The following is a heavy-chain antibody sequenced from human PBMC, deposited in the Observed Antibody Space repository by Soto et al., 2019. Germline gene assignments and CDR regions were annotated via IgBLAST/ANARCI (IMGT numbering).Heavy chain of an antibody. J-gene: IGHJ4*02. Sequence: EVQRVESGGVLVQPGGSLRLSCAASGFTFSSYWMHWVRQAPGKGLVWVSRINSDGSRISYADSVKGRLTISRDNAKNTLYLQMNSLRAEDTAVDYCAVAVAGPTAIGYWGQGTLVTVSS. V-gene: IGHV3-74*01. D-gene: IGHD6-19*01. CDR2: INSDGSRI. CDR3: AVAVAGPTAIGY. CDR1: GFTFSSYW.